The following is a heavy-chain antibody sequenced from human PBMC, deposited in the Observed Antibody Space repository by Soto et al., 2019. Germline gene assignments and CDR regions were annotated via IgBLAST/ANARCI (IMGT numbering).Heavy chain of an antibody. CDR2: IIPIFGTA. D-gene: IGHD6-19*01. V-gene: IGHV1-69*13. Sequence: GASVKVSFKASGGTFSSYAISWLRQAPGQGLEWMGGIIPIFGTANYAQKFQGRVTITADESTSTAYMELSSLRSEDTAVYYCARVRAVAGTSYYYGMDVWGQGTTVTVSS. CDR3: ARVRAVAGTSYYYGMDV. J-gene: IGHJ6*02. CDR1: GGTFSSYA.